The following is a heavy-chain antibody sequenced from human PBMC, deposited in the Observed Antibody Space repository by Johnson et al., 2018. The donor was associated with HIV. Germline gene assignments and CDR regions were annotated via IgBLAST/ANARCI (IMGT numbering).Heavy chain of an antibody. CDR2: INWNGDST. J-gene: IGHJ3*02. CDR1: GFTFDDYA. CDR3: AKARVVQSVGDAFDI. V-gene: IGHV3-20*04. Sequence: VQLVESGGGLVQPGRSLRLSCAASGFTFDDYAMHWVRQAPGKGLEWVSGINWNGDSTGYAASVTGRFTISRDNSNNTVLLQMNSLRAEDTALYYCAKARVVQSVGDAFDIWGQGTMVTVSS. D-gene: IGHD2-15*01.